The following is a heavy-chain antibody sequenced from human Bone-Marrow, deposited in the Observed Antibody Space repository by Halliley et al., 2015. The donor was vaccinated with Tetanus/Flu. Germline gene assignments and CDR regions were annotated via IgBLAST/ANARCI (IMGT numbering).Heavy chain of an antibody. Sequence: LSLTCTVSGGSISSSDYYWGWIRQPPGKGLEWVSGISSSGGSTYYAASVRGRLTLSTDKSKNTLFLQMIRLRAEGMAVYHCAKGSGDCLGLDYFGMDVWGQGTTVTVPS. D-gene: IGHD2-21*02. CDR3: AKGSGDCLGLDYFGMDV. J-gene: IGHJ6*02. V-gene: IGHV3-23*01. CDR1: GGSISSSDYY. CDR2: ISSSGGST.